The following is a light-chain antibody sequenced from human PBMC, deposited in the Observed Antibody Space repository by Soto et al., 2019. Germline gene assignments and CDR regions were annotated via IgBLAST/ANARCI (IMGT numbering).Light chain of an antibody. V-gene: IGKV3-11*01. CDR2: AAS. Sequence: ELVLTQSPATLYSSPGERATLSCGASQSVSSLLAWYQQKPGQAPRLLIYAASNRATGIPARFSGSGSGTDFTLTISSLEHEDFAVYYCQQRSDSPWMFGQGTKVEI. CDR1: QSVSSL. J-gene: IGKJ1*01. CDR3: QQRSDSPWM.